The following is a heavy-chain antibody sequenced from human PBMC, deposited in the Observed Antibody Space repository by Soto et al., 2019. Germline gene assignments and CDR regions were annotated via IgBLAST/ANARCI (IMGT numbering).Heavy chain of an antibody. D-gene: IGHD2-21*02. V-gene: IGHV3-11*01. CDR3: ARDLAYCGGDCYPTFDY. CDR2: ISSSGSTI. CDR1: GFTFSDYY. J-gene: IGHJ4*02. Sequence: AGGSLRLSCAASGFTFSDYYMSWIRQAPGKGLEWVSYISSSGSTIYYADSVKGRFTISRDNAKNSLYLQMNSLRAEDTAVYYCARDLAYCGGDCYPTFDYWGQGTLVTVSS.